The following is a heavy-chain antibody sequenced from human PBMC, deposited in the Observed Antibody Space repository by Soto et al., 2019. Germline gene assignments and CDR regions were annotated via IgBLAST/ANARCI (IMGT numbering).Heavy chain of an antibody. CDR2: VYYSGTT. Sequence: SETLSLTCTVSGASINNNDYYWSWICQTPGKGLEWIGYVYYSGTTDYIPSLKSRLSMSIDKSQNQFTLKLNSVTAADTATYYCARMSYFYDKWYFDLWGRGTLVTVSS. CDR1: GASINNNDYY. V-gene: IGHV4-30-4*01. J-gene: IGHJ2*01. D-gene: IGHD3-22*01. CDR3: ARMSYFYDKWYFDL.